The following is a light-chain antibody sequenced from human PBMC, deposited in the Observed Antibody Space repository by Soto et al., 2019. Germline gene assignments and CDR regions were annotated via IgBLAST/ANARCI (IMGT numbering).Light chain of an antibody. CDR1: SSDVGGYNY. Sequence: QSALTQPASVSGSPGQSITISCTGTSSDVGGYNYVSWYQQYPGKAPKLMIYEVSNRPSGVSDRFSGSKSGNTASLTISGLQAEDEADYYCSSLTTSFTYVFGTGTKVTVL. CDR3: SSLTTSFTYV. CDR2: EVS. J-gene: IGLJ1*01. V-gene: IGLV2-14*01.